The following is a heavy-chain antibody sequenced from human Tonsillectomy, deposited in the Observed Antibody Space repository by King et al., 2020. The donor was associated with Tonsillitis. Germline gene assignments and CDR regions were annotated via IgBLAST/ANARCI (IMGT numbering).Heavy chain of an antibody. D-gene: IGHD2-2*01. Sequence: QLVQSGSELKKPGASVKVSCKASGYTFTSYAKNWVRQAPGQGLEWMGWINTNTGNPTYAQGFTGRFVFSLDTSVTTAYLQISSLKAEDTAVYYCAREFKRDCSSTSCHFLYWGQGTLVTVSS. J-gene: IGHJ4*02. V-gene: IGHV7-4-1*02. CDR3: AREFKRDCSSTSCHFLY. CDR1: GYTFTSYA. CDR2: INTNTGNP.